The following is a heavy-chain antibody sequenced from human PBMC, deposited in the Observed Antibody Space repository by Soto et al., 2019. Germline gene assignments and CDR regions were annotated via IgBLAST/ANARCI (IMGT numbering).Heavy chain of an antibody. CDR2: IHYSGST. V-gene: IGHV4-30-4*01. CDR3: ARSRYSGSYFFDY. J-gene: IGHJ4*02. CDR1: VGSIGSYY. D-gene: IGHD1-26*01. Sequence: SETLSLTCGVSVGSIGSYYWSWIRQPPGKGLEWIAYIHYSGSTYYNPSLKSRVTISVDTSKNQFSLKLSSVTAADPAVYSCARSRYSGSYFFDYWGQGILVTVSS.